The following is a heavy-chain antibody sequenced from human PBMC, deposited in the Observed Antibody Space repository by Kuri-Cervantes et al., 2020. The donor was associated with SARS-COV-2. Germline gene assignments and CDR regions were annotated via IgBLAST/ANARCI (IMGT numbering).Heavy chain of an antibody. V-gene: IGHV3-21*04. D-gene: IGHD2-2*01. CDR1: GFTFNTYN. CDR3: ARAAHDCSSTSCELDY. CDR2: IGPSNTYI. J-gene: IGHJ4*02. Sequence: GESLKISCTASGFTFNTYNMKWVRQAPGKGLEWVSGIGPSNTYIYYADSVKGRFTISRDNAKNSLYLQMNSLRAEDTALYYCARAAHDCSSTSCELDYWGQGTLVTVSS.